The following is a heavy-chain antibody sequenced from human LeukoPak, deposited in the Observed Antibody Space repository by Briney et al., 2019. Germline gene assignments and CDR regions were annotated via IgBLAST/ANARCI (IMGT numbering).Heavy chain of an antibody. Sequence: SETLSLTCAVSGGSISSGGYSWSWIRQPPGKGLEWIGYIYHSGSTYYNPSLKSRATISVDRSKNQFSLKLSSVTAADTAVYYCARIKWDRGAFDIWGQGTMVTVSS. J-gene: IGHJ3*02. CDR3: ARIKWDRGAFDI. CDR1: GGSISSGGYS. V-gene: IGHV4-30-2*01. CDR2: IYHSGST. D-gene: IGHD1-26*01.